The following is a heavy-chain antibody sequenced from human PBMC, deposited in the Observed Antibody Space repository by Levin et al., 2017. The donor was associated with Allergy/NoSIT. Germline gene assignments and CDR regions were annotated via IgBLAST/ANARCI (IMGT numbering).Heavy chain of an antibody. CDR3: ARGRGGYYYYYGMDG. D-gene: IGHD3-10*01. CDR1: GGSFSGYY. CDR2: INHSGST. V-gene: IGHV4-34*01. J-gene: IGHJ6*02. Sequence: PSETLSLTCAVYGGSFSGYYWSWIRQPPGKGLEWIGEINHSGSTNYNPSLKSRVTISVDTSKNQFSLKLSSVTAADTAVYYCARGRGGYYYYYGMDGWGQGTTVTVSS.